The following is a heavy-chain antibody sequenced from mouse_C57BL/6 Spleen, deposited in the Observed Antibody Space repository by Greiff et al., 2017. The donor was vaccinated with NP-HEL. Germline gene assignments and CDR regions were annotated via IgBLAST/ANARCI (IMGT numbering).Heavy chain of an antibody. J-gene: IGHJ1*03. CDR2: ISDGGSYT. Sequence: EVQGVESGGGLVKPGGSLTLSCAASGFTFSSYAMSWVRQTPEKRLAWVATISDGGSYTYYPDNVKGRFTISRDNAKNNLYLQMSQLKSEDTAMYYCARDRGTWYFDVWGTGTTVTVSS. CDR1: GFTFSSYA. D-gene: IGHD3-3*01. CDR3: ARDRGTWYFDV. V-gene: IGHV5-4*01.